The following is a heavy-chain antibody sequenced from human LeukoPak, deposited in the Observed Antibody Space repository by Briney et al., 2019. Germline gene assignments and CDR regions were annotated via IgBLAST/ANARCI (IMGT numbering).Heavy chain of an antibody. CDR1: GGSFSGYY. D-gene: IGHD2-2*01. CDR3: ARGPHQSSMDV. V-gene: IGHV4-34*01. Sequence: SETLSLTCAVYGGSFSGYYWSWIRQPPGKGLEWIGEINHSGSTNYNPSLKSRVTISVDTSKNQFSLKLGSVTAADTAVYYCARGPHQSSMDVWGQGTTVTVS. CDR2: INHSGST. J-gene: IGHJ6*02.